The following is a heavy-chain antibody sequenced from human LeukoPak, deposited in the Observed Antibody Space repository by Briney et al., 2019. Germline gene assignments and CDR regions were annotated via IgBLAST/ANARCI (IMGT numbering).Heavy chain of an antibody. CDR3: GYSGYDSSWFDP. V-gene: IGHV5-10-1*01. CDR1: GYSFTSYW. J-gene: IGHJ5*02. Sequence: GESLKISCKGSGYSFTSYWISWVRQVPGKGLEWMGRIDPSDSYTNYSPSFQGHVTISADKSISTAYLQWSSLKASDTAMYYCGYSGYDSSWFDPWGQGTLVTVSS. D-gene: IGHD5-12*01. CDR2: IDPSDSYT.